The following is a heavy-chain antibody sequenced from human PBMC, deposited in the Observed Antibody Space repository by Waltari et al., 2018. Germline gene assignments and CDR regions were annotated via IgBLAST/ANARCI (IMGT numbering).Heavy chain of an antibody. CDR2: SSWNSGSI. J-gene: IGHJ4*02. V-gene: IGHV3-9*01. Sequence: EVQLVESGGGLVQPGRSLRLSCAASGFTFDDYAMHWVRQAPGKGLEWVSGSSWNSGSIGYADSVKGRFTISRDNAKNSLYLQMNSLRAEDTALYYCAKDLGSGSYYNFDYWGQGTLVTVSS. D-gene: IGHD3-10*01. CDR1: GFTFDDYA. CDR3: AKDLGSGSYYNFDY.